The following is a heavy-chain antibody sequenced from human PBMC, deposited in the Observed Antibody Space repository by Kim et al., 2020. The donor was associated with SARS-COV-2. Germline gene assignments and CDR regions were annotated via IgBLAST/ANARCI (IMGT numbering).Heavy chain of an antibody. CDR2: SYI. Sequence: SYIYYADSVKGRFTISRDNAKNSLYLQMNSLRAEDTAVYYCGGEGDAFDIWGQGTMVTVSS. V-gene: IGHV3-21*01. CDR3: GGEGDAFDI. J-gene: IGHJ3*02.